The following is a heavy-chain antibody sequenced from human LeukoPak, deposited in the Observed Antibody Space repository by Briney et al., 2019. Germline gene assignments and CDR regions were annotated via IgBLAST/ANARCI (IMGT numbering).Heavy chain of an antibody. V-gene: IGHV1-46*01. Sequence: GASVTVSFTASGYRFTSYDMHWVRQAPGQGLEWMGIINPSGGSTSYAQRFQGRVAMTRDTSTTTVYMEVNSLTSEDTAVYFCARDGPTAAPFDYWGQGTLVTVSS. CDR3: ARDGPTAAPFDY. D-gene: IGHD2-2*01. CDR2: INPSGGST. CDR1: GYRFTSYD. J-gene: IGHJ4*02.